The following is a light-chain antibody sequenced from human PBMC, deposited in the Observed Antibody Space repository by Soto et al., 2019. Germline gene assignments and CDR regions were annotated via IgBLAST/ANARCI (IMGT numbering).Light chain of an antibody. J-gene: IGKJ1*01. CDR3: QQSSSTPPT. Sequence: DIQMTQSPSSLSASVGDRVTITCRASQTISTYLSWYQQKPGKAPKLLIYGASSLQSGVPSRFSGSASGTDFSLTISSLQPEDFATYYCQQSSSTPPTFGQGTKVDIK. V-gene: IGKV1-39*01. CDR2: GAS. CDR1: QTISTY.